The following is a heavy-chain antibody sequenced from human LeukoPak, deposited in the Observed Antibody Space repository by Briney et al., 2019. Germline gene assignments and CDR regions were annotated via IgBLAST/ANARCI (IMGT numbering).Heavy chain of an antibody. D-gene: IGHD3-10*01. Sequence: ASVKVSCKASGYTFTSYYIHWVRQAPGQGLEWMGIINPSGGSTTYAQKFQGRVTMTRDTSTSTVYMELSSLRSDDTAVYYCARDYGSGSFIKGCMDVWGQGTTVTVSS. CDR3: ARDYGSGSFIKGCMDV. J-gene: IGHJ6*02. CDR2: INPSGGST. CDR1: GYTFTSYY. V-gene: IGHV1-46*01.